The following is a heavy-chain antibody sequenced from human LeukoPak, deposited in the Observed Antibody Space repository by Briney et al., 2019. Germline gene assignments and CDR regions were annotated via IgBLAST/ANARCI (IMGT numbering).Heavy chain of an antibody. CDR3: ARGVRVAAAPLGWFDP. CDR1: GGSFSGYY. D-gene: IGHD2-2*01. CDR2: INHSGST. J-gene: IGHJ5*02. V-gene: IGHV4-34*01. Sequence: SETLSLTCAVYGGSFSGYYWSWIRQPPGKGLEWIGEINHSGSTNYNPSLKSRVTISVDTSKNQFSLKLSSVTAAGTAVYYCARGVRVAAAPLGWFDPWGQGTLVTVSS.